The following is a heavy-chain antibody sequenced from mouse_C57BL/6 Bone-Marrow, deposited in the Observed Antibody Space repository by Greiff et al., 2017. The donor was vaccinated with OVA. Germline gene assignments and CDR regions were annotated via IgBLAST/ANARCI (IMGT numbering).Heavy chain of an antibody. D-gene: IGHD2-2*01. CDR2: ISNGGGST. V-gene: IGHV5-12*01. J-gene: IGHJ4*01. CDR3: ARQRGYDGVYAMDY. CDR1: GFTFSDYS. Sequence: EVKLVESGGGLVQPGGSLKLSCAASGFTFSDYSMYWVRQTPEKRLEWVAYISNGGGSTYYQDTVKGRFTISRDNAKNTLYVQMSRLKSEDTAMYYCARQRGYDGVYAMDYWGQGTSVTVSS.